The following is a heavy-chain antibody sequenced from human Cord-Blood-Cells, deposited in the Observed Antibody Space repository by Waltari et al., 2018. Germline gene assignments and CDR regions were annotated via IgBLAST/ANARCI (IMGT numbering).Heavy chain of an antibody. CDR3: ARSIAAAGTSY. Sequence: QLQLKESGPGLVKPSETLSLTCTVSGGPISSSSYYWGWIRQPPGKGLGGIGSIYYSGSTYYNPSLNKRVTISVDTYKNQFSLKLSSVTAADTAVYYCARSIAAAGTSYWGQGTLVTVSS. V-gene: IGHV4-39*01. CDR2: IYYSGST. J-gene: IGHJ4*02. CDR1: GGPISSSSYY. D-gene: IGHD6-13*01.